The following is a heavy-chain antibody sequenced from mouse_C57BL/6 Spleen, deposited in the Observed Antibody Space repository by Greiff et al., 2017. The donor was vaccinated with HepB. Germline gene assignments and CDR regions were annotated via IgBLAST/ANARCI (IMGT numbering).Heavy chain of an antibody. V-gene: IGHV1-80*01. CDR1: GYAFSSYW. CDR3: ARGADYYGSTRYFDV. CDR2: IYPGDGDT. D-gene: IGHD1-1*01. Sequence: QVQLQQSGAELVKPGASVKISCKASGYAFSSYWMNWVKQRPGKGLEWIGQIYPGDGDTNYNGKFKGKATLTADKSSSTAYMQLSSLTSEDSAVYFCARGADYYGSTRYFDVWGTGTTVTVSS. J-gene: IGHJ1*03.